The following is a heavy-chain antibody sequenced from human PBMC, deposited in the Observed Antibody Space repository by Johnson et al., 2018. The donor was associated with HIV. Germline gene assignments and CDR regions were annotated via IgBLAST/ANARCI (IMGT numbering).Heavy chain of an antibody. Sequence: QVQLVESGGGVVQPGGSLILSCAASGFTFSSYAMHWVRQAPGKGLAWGAVISYDGSNKYYADSVKGRFPISRDNSKNTLYLQMNSLRAEDTAVYYGAKVGATVITPRGEAFDIWGQGTVVTVSS. V-gene: IGHV3-30*04. CDR2: ISYDGSNK. D-gene: IGHD4-23*01. CDR1: GFTFSSYA. J-gene: IGHJ3*02. CDR3: AKVGATVITPRGEAFDI.